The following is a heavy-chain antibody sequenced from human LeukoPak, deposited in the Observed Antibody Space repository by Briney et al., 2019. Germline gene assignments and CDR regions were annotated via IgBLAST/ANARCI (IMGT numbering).Heavy chain of an antibody. D-gene: IGHD1-14*01. J-gene: IGHJ4*02. Sequence: PGGSLRLSCAVSGFTVNTNYMSWVRQAPGKGLEWVSVLYSGGDTYYGKSVKGRFIISRDNSKNTVFLQMNSLRVEDTAVYHCARYRGYSDHWGQGTLVTISS. CDR2: LYSGGDT. V-gene: IGHV3-66*01. CDR3: ARYRGYSDH. CDR1: GFTVNTNY.